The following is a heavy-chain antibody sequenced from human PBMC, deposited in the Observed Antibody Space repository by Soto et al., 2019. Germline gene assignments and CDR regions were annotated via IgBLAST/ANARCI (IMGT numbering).Heavy chain of an antibody. D-gene: IGHD3-22*01. CDR1: GYTFTSYA. J-gene: IGHJ6*02. CDR2: INAGNGNT. V-gene: IGHV1-3*01. CDR3: ARELVGGYYDSSGYPASG. Sequence: VASVKVSCKASGYTFTSYAMHWVRQAPGQKLEWMGWINAGNGNTKYSQKFQGRVTITRDTSASTAYMELSSLRSEDTAVYYCARELVGGYYDSSGYPASGWGQGTTVTVSS.